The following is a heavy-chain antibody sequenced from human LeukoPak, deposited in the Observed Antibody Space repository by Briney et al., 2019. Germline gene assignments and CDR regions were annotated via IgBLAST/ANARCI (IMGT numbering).Heavy chain of an antibody. V-gene: IGHV5-51*01. CDR2: IYPGDSDT. D-gene: IGHD3-16*01. Sequence: GESLKISCKGSGYSFSNHWIGWIRQMPGKGLEWMGIIYPGDSDTKYGASFQGQVTFSVDRSINTAYLQWNSLKPSDTATYYCAREGGRFFDPWGQGTLVTVSS. CDR3: AREGGRFFDP. CDR1: GYSFSNHW. J-gene: IGHJ5*02.